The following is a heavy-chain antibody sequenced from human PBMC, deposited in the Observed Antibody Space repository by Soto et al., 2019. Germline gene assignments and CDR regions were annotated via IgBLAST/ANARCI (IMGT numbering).Heavy chain of an antibody. CDR2: IYWDDDK. CDR1: GFSLSTSGVG. J-gene: IGHJ4*02. D-gene: IGHD3-9*01. CDR3: AHSIRYFDWLHRYFDY. Sequence: QITLKESGPTLVKPTQTLTLTCTFSGFSLSTSGVGVGWIRQPPGKALEWLALIYWDDDKRYSPSLKSRLTLTNDTSKNQVVLTMTNMDPVDTATYYCAHSIRYFDWLHRYFDYWGQGTLVTVSS. V-gene: IGHV2-5*02.